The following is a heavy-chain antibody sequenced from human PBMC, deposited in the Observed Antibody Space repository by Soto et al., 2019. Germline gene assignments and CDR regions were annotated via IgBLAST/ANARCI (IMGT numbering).Heavy chain of an antibody. Sequence: QVQLVESGGGVVQSGSSLRLSCAGSGFSFSSYGMHWVRQAPGKGLEGVAIVYNDGSNKYYGDSVKGRFTISRDNSRNSVFLQMNSLRADDTAVYYCARDANLGFSSSWFMDYWGQGTRVTVSS. J-gene: IGHJ4*02. V-gene: IGHV3-33*01. CDR3: ARDANLGFSSSWFMDY. D-gene: IGHD6-13*01. CDR2: VYNDGSNK. CDR1: GFSFSSYG.